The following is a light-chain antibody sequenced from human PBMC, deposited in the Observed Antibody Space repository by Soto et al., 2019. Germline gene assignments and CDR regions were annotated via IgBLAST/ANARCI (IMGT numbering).Light chain of an antibody. Sequence: EIVLTQSPGTLSLSPGERATLSCRASQSVSSSYLAWYQQKPGQAPRLLIYGASSRATGIPDRFSGSGSGTDFTLTISRLEPEDFATYYCQQYNSYSSTFGQGTKVDI. CDR3: QQYNSYSST. CDR1: QSVSSSY. J-gene: IGKJ1*01. CDR2: GAS. V-gene: IGKV3-20*01.